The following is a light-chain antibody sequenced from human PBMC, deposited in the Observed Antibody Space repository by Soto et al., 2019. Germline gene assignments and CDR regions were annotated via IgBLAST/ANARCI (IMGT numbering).Light chain of an antibody. V-gene: IGKV3-15*01. CDR2: GSS. CDR1: QSVSNN. Sequence: EIVMTQSPATLSVSPGERATLSCRASQSVSNNLAWYQQKPGQAPRLLIYGSSTRATGIPAGFSGSGSGSEFTLTISSLQSEDFAVYYCQQYNNWSRTFGQGTKVEIK. J-gene: IGKJ1*01. CDR3: QQYNNWSRT.